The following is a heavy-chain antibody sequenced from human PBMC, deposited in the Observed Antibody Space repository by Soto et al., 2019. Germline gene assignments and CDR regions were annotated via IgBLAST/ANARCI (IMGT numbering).Heavy chain of an antibody. CDR3: ARGVDYYYGMDV. J-gene: IGHJ6*02. V-gene: IGHV4-59*01. Sequence: SETLSLTCTVSGGSISSYYWSWIRQPPGKGLEWIGYIYYSGSTNYNPSLKSRVTISVDTSKNQFSLKLSSVTAADTAVYYCARGVDYYYGMDVWGQGTTVTVTS. CDR2: IYYSGST. CDR1: GGSISSYY.